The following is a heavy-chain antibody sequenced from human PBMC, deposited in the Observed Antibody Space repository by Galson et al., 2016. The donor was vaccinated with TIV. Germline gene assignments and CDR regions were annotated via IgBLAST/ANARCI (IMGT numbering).Heavy chain of an antibody. CDR3: ARDRLGAKRAFDI. CDR1: GYTFTSHT. CDR2: INVGNGNT. J-gene: IGHJ3*02. V-gene: IGHV1-3*01. Sequence: SVKVSCKASGYTFTSHTMHWVRQAPGQRLEWMGWINVGNGNTKYVQKFKGRVTIPSDTSARIAYMELSTLTSEDTAMYYCARDRLGAKRAFDIWGQGTLVTVSS. D-gene: IGHD3-16*01.